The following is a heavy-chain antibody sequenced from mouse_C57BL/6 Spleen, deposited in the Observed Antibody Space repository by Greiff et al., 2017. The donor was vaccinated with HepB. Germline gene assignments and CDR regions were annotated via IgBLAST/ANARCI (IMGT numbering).Heavy chain of an antibody. D-gene: IGHD3-2*02. Sequence: QVQLQQPGAELVMPGASVKLSCKASGYTFTSYWMHWVKQRPGQGLEWIGEIDPSDSYTNYNQKFKGKSTLTVDKSSSTAYMQLSSLTSEDSAVYYCARRDSSGSNYWGQGTTLTVSS. V-gene: IGHV1-69*01. J-gene: IGHJ2*01. CDR2: IDPSDSYT. CDR3: ARRDSSGSNY. CDR1: GYTFTSYW.